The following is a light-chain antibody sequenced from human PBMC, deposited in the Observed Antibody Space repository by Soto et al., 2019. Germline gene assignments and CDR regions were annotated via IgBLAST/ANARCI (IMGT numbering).Light chain of an antibody. J-gene: IGKJ5*01. CDR3: QVRSNLPPT. Sequence: ATLSLSQSERAALSPRASQSVSSYLAWYQQKPGQAPRLLIYDASNRATGIPARFSGSGSGTDFTLTICSLEPEDFAVYYCQVRSNLPPTFGHRARLEI. V-gene: IGKV3-11*01. CDR1: QSVSSY. CDR2: DAS.